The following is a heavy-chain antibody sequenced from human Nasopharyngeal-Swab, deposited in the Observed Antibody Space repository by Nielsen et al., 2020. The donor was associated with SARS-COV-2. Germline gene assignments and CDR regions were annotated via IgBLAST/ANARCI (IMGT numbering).Heavy chain of an antibody. CDR1: GGSINGGGPS. Sequence: SETLSLTCTVSGGSINGGGPSWSWIRQPPGKGLQWIGHIFHTGSTYFNPSLKSRVTISLDRSKNQFSLKLTSVTAADTAVYYCARGGTSGEYYFFYMDVWGKGTTVTVSS. D-gene: IGHD3-10*01. V-gene: IGHV4-30-2*01. J-gene: IGHJ6*03. CDR2: IFHTGST. CDR3: ARGGTSGEYYFFYMDV.